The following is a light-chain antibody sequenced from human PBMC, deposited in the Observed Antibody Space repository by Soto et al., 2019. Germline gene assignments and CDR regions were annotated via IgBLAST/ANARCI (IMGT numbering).Light chain of an antibody. CDR2: SAA. Sequence: EIALAQSPATLSLSQGGRATVSCTSSQSLISSLAWYQQKPGPAPGPHLHSAATSATRIPATFTGSGSGTEFDLTLSSLGPQAFAFSSCQHRSNWPSALTFGRGTQVEIK. J-gene: IGKJ5*01. V-gene: IGKV3-11*01. CDR3: QHRSNWPSALT. CDR1: QSLISS.